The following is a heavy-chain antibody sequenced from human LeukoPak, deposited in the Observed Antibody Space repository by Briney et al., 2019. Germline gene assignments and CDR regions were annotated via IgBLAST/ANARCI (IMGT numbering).Heavy chain of an antibody. CDR3: AKFKGHYYYDSSGYCDN. D-gene: IGHD3-22*01. J-gene: IGHJ4*02. Sequence: GGSLRLSCAASGFTVSSNYMNWVRQAPGKGLEWVLVIYSGDSTYYADSVKGRFTISRDTSKNTLYLQMNSLRAEDTAVFYCAKFKGHYYYDSSGYCDNWGQGTLVTVSS. CDR2: IYSGDST. CDR1: GFTVSSNY. V-gene: IGHV3-53*01.